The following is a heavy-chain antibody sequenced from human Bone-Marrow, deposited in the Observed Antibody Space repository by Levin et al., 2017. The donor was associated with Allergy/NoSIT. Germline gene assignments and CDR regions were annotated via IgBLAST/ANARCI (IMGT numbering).Heavy chain of an antibody. CDR1: DDSISSPNYF. J-gene: IGHJ4*02. Sequence: KASETLSLTCTVSDDSISSPNYFWSWIRQPAGRGLQWIGRINTNGNTDYNPSLKSRVILSIDTSNNLFSLRLTSVTAADTAVYYCARDRGDFDYWGQGTLVTVSS. CDR3: ARDRGDFDY. V-gene: IGHV4-61*02. CDR2: INTNGNT. D-gene: IGHD3-10*01.